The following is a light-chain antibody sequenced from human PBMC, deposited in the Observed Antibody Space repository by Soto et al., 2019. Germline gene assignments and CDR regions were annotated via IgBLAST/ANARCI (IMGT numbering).Light chain of an antibody. J-gene: IGKJ3*01. CDR3: QQYGSSPPIFT. V-gene: IGKV3-20*01. CDR2: GAS. Sequence: EIVLTQSPGTLSLPPGERATLSCRASQSVSSSYLAWYQQKPGQAPRLLIYGASSRATGIPDRFSGSGSGTDFTLTISRLEPEDFAVYYCQQYGSSPPIFTFGPGTKVDIK. CDR1: QSVSSSY.